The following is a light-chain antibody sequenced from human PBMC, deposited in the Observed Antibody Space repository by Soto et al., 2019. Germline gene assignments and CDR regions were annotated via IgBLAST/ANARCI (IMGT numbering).Light chain of an antibody. CDR2: GAS. V-gene: IGKV3-20*01. CDR1: QSVPNTY. CDR3: QQFGISPWT. J-gene: IGKJ1*01. Sequence: EIVLSQSPGIMSLSPGERATLSCRASQSVPNTYFAWYQQKPGQPPRLLISGASHRATGVPDRFSGSGSGTDFTLTISGLEPEDFAVYFCQQFGISPWTFGQGTKVEI.